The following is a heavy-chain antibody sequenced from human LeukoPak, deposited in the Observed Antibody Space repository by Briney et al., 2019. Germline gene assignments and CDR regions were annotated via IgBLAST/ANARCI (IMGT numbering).Heavy chain of an antibody. CDR2: IWYDGSNK. D-gene: IGHD2/OR15-2a*01. J-gene: IGHJ3*02. V-gene: IGHV3-33*06. Sequence: PGRSLRLSCAASGFTFSGHGMHWVRQAPGKGLEWVAVIWYDGSNKYYADSVKGRFTISRDNSKNTLYLQMNSLRAEDTAVYYCAKEDNRQFDFDIWGQGTMVTVSS. CDR3: AKEDNRQFDFDI. CDR1: GFTFSGHG.